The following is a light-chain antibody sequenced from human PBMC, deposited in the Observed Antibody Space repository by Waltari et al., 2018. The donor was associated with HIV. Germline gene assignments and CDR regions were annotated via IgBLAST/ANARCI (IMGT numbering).Light chain of an antibody. J-gene: IGLJ1*01. V-gene: IGLV2-14*03. Sequence: QSALTQPASVSGSPGQSITISCPGTSSDVGAYDYVPWYQQHPDKAPKLMIYDVNNRPSGVSQRFSGSKAATTASLTISGLQAEDEADYYCSSYTTSSTYVFGTGTKVTVL. CDR3: SSYTTSSTYV. CDR1: SSDVGAYDY. CDR2: DVN.